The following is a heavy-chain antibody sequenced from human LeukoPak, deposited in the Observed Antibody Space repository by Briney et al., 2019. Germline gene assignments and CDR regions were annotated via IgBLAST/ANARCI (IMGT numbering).Heavy chain of an antibody. D-gene: IGHD2-2*02. CDR1: GFTFSSYS. J-gene: IGHJ4*02. Sequence: GGSLRLSCAASGFTFSSYSMNWVRQAPGKGLEWVSSISSSSSYIYYADSVKGRFTISRDNAKNSLYLQMNSLRAEDTAVYYCARGLYCSSTSCYTGSPGDFDYWGQETLVTVSS. V-gene: IGHV3-21*01. CDR2: ISSSSSYI. CDR3: ARGLYCSSTSCYTGSPGDFDY.